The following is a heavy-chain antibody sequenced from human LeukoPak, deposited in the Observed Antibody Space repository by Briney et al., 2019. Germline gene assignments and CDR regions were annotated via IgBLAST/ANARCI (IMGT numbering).Heavy chain of an antibody. D-gene: IGHD3-10*01. Sequence: SETLSLTCTVAGGSISAYYWSSVRQSPGRGLEWIGFGYYTGSTNYSPALESRLTISVDTSKNQLSLILSSVTAADTAVYYCARHIGHGSDGFDIWGQGTVVTVSS. CDR1: GGSISAYY. CDR3: ARHIGHGSDGFDI. CDR2: GYYTGST. J-gene: IGHJ3*02. V-gene: IGHV4-59*08.